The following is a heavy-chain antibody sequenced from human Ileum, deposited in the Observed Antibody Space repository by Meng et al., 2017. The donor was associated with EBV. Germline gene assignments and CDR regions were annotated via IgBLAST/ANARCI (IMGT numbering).Heavy chain of an antibody. Sequence: QVWLEESGPELVKPSGTLPLTCAVSGGSIISSNWWSWVRQPPGKGLEWIGEIYHSGSTHYNPTLKSRVTISVDKSKNQFSLKLSSVTAADTAVYYCARGYCSSTSCYAALYYFDYWGQGTLVTVSS. CDR3: ARGYCSSTSCYAALYYFDY. D-gene: IGHD2-2*01. V-gene: IGHV4-4*02. J-gene: IGHJ4*02. CDR2: IYHSGST. CDR1: GGSIISSNW.